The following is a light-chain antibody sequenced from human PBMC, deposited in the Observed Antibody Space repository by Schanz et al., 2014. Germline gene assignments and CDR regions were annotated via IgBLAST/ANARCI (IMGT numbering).Light chain of an antibody. CDR2: KAS. V-gene: IGKV1-5*03. Sequence: DIQMTQSPSTLSASVGDRVTITCRASQSISSWLAWYQQKPGKAPKLLIYKASSLESGVPSRFSGSGSGTEFTLTISSLHPDDFATYYCQQYHTYWTFGQGTKVEIK. CDR3: QQYHTYWT. CDR1: QSISSW. J-gene: IGKJ1*01.